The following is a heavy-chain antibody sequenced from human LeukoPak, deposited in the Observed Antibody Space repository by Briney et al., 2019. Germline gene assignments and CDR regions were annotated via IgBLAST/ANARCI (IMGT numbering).Heavy chain of an antibody. CDR3: AKDNPPAGVYFDY. CDR2: MSGCGDST. Sequence: AGGSLRLSCAASGFTFNNYSMSWVRQAPGKGLEWVSGMSGCGDSTYYADSVKGRFTISRDNSKSTLYLQMNSLRAEDTAVYYCAKDNPPAGVYFDYWGQGTLVTVSS. CDR1: GFTFNNYS. J-gene: IGHJ4*02. V-gene: IGHV3-23*01. D-gene: IGHD1-14*01.